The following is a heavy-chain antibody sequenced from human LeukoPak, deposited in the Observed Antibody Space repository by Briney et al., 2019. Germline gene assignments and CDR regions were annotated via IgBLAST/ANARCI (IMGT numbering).Heavy chain of an antibody. J-gene: IGHJ4*02. CDR3: ARSPLVVIPNYFDY. Sequence: GGSLRLSCAASGFTVSSNYMSWVRQAPGKGLEWVSVIYSGGSTYYADSVKGRFTISRDNAKNSLYLQMNSLRAEDTAVYYCARSPLVVIPNYFDYWGQGTLVTVSS. CDR1: GFTVSSNY. V-gene: IGHV3-53*01. D-gene: IGHD3-22*01. CDR2: IYSGGST.